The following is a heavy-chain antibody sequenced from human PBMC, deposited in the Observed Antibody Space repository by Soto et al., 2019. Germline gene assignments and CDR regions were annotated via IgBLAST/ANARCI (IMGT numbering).Heavy chain of an antibody. Sequence: GGSLRLSCAASGFTFSSYGMHWVRQAPGKGLEWVAVIWYDGSNKYYADSVKGRFTISRDNSKNTLYLQMNSLRAEDTAVYYCARDPAAAGVVDYWGQGTLVTVSS. V-gene: IGHV3-33*01. CDR2: IWYDGSNK. D-gene: IGHD6-13*01. CDR3: ARDPAAAGVVDY. J-gene: IGHJ4*02. CDR1: GFTFSSYG.